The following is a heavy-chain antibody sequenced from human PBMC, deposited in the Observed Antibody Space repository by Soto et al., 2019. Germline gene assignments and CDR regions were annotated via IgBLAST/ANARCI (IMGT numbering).Heavy chain of an antibody. D-gene: IGHD2-21*01. CDR2: IYITGNT. J-gene: IGHJ4*02. V-gene: IGHV4-61*01. Sequence: PSETLSLTCTVSGDSVSRGNYYWSWIRQPPGKGREWIGSIYITGNTNYNPSLKSRLTMSRDTSRNLFCLRPGYATAAYTAVYYCGRVPVDTYMTYWSDYWGQGTLVTVSS. CDR1: GDSVSRGNYY. CDR3: GRVPVDTYMTYWSDY.